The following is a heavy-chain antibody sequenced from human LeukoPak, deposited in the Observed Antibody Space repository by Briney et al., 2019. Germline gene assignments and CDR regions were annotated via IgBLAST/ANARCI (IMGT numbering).Heavy chain of an antibody. CDR3: ARNTFYGFFDL. V-gene: IGHV4-59*01. D-gene: IGHD2/OR15-2a*01. CDR1: GGSISSYY. CDR2: IYYSGYT. Sequence: SETLSLTCTVSGGSISSYYWGWIRQPPGKGLEWIGYIYYSGYTNYNPSLKSRVTISVDTSKNQFSLKLRSVTAADTAVYYCARNTFYGFFDLWGRGTLVTVSS. J-gene: IGHJ2*01.